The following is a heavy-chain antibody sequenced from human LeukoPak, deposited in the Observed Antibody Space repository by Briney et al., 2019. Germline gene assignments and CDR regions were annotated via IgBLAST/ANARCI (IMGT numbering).Heavy chain of an antibody. D-gene: IGHD3-3*01. Sequence: ASVKVSCKASGGTFSSYGISWVRQAPGQGLEWMGWISAYNGNTNYAQKLQGRVTMTTDTSTSTAYMELRSLRSDDTAVYYCARYDFWSGYYTLDYWGQGTLVTVSS. CDR1: GGTFSSYG. CDR2: ISAYNGNT. V-gene: IGHV1-18*01. CDR3: ARYDFWSGYYTLDY. J-gene: IGHJ4*02.